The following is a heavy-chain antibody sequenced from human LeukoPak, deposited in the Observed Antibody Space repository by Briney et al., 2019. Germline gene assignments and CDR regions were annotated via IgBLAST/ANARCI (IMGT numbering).Heavy chain of an antibody. J-gene: IGHJ5*02. D-gene: IGHD3-22*01. CDR2: IYYSGST. V-gene: IGHV4-31*03. CDR1: GGSISSGGHY. Sequence: SQTLSLTCTVSGGSISSGGHYWSWIRQHPGEGLEWIGNIYYSGSTYYNPSLKSRLAISVDTSKNQFSLKLSSVTAADTAVYYCARALGSSGYGWFDPWGHGTPVTVSS. CDR3: ARALGSSGYGWFDP.